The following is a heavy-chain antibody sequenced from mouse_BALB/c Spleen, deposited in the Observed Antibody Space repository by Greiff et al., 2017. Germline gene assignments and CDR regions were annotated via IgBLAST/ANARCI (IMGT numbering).Heavy chain of an antibody. J-gene: IGHJ3*01. D-gene: IGHD1-2*01. Sequence: VQLQQSGAELVRPGALVKLSCKASGFNIKDYYMHWVQQRPEQGLEWIGWIDPENGNTIYDPKFQGKASITADTSSNTAYLQLSSLTSEDTAVYYCARSTTANSFAYWGQGTLVTVSA. CDR2: IDPENGNT. CDR1: GFNIKDYY. CDR3: ARSTTANSFAY. V-gene: IGHV14-1*02.